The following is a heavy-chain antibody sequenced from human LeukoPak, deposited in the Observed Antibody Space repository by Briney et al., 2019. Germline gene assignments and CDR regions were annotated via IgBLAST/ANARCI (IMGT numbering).Heavy chain of an antibody. CDR1: GFTFSSYA. D-gene: IGHD2-21*02. CDR3: AKDRNWGGDCKDAFDI. Sequence: SGGSLRLSCAASGFTFSSYAMSWVRQAPGKGLEWVSAISGSGGSTYYADSVKGRFTISRDNSKNTLYLQMNSLRAEDTAVYYCAKDRNWGGDCKDAFDIWGQGTMVTVSS. J-gene: IGHJ3*02. CDR2: ISGSGGST. V-gene: IGHV3-23*01.